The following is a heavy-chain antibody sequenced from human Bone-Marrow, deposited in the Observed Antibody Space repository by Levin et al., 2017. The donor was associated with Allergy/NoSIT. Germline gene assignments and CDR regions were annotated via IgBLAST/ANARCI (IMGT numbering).Heavy chain of an antibody. J-gene: IGHJ4*02. Sequence: SCAATGFAFSSQAMHWVRQAPGKGLEWLAVIWYDGSNKYYGDSVKGRFTISRDNSRNTVFLQMNSLRAEDTAVYYCARVSVDRDGAWDCFDHWGQGTLVTVSS. CDR2: IWYDGSNK. D-gene: IGHD5-12*01. V-gene: IGHV3-33*01. CDR1: GFAFSSQA. CDR3: ARVSVDRDGAWDCFDH.